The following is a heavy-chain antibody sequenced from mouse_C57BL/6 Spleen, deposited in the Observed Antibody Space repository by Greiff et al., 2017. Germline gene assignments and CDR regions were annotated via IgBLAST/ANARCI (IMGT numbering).Heavy chain of an antibody. CDR2: IWRGGST. Sequence: VKLVESGPGLVQPSQSLSITCTVSGFSLTSYGVHWVRQSPGKGLEWLGVIWRGGSTDYNAAFMSRLSITKDNSKSQVFFKMNSLQADDTAIYYCAKSIPDGYCFDYWGQGTTLTVSS. J-gene: IGHJ2*01. D-gene: IGHD2-3*01. CDR1: GFSLTSYG. CDR3: AKSIPDGYCFDY. V-gene: IGHV2-5*01.